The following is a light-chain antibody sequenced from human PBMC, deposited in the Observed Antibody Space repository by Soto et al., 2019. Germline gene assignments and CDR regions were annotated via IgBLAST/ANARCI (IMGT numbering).Light chain of an antibody. V-gene: IGKV1-8*01. J-gene: IGKJ5*01. CDR1: QGISSY. Sequence: AIRMTQSPSSFSASTGDRVTITCRASQGISSYLAWYQQKPGKAPKLLIYAASTLQSGVPSRFSGSGSGTDFTLTISCLQSEYFSTYSCQQYYSYPPITFGQGTRLEIK. CDR3: QQYYSYPPIT. CDR2: AAS.